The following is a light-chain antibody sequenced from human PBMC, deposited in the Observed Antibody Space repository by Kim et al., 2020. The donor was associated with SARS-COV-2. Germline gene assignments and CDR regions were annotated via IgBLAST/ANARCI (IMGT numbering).Light chain of an antibody. CDR2: RNN. CDR3: AAWDDSLSGVV. Sequence: GQSVTISRSGSSPNIGSNYVSWYQQLPGTAPNLLIYRNNRRPSGVPDRFSGSKSGTSASLAISGLRSEDEADYYCAAWDDSLSGVVFGGGTQLTVL. J-gene: IGLJ2*01. V-gene: IGLV1-47*01. CDR1: SPNIGSNY.